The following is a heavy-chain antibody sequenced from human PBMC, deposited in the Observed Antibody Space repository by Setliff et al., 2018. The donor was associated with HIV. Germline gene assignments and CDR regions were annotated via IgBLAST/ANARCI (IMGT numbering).Heavy chain of an antibody. Sequence: PSETLSLTCTVPGGSINRSNYYWGWIRQPPGKGLEWIGNIYYSGSTYYNPSLKSRVTMSVDTSKNQFSLKVTSVTAADSAVYYCTRLPNWTPGDYWGQGTLVTVSS. CDR3: TRLPNWTPGDY. J-gene: IGHJ4*02. V-gene: IGHV4-39*01. D-gene: IGHD1-1*01. CDR2: IYYSGST. CDR1: GGSINRSNYY.